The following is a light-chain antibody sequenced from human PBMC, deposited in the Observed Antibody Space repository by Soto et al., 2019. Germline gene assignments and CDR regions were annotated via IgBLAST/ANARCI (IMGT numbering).Light chain of an antibody. CDR2: GAS. V-gene: IGKV3-15*01. J-gene: IGKJ5*01. CDR1: QSVSSN. Sequence: EIVMTQSRATLSVSPGERATLSCRASQSVSSNLAWYQQNPGQAPRLLIYGASTRATGIPARFSGSGSGTEFTLTISSLQSEDFAVYYCQQYNNWPRAFGQGTRLEIK. CDR3: QQYNNWPRA.